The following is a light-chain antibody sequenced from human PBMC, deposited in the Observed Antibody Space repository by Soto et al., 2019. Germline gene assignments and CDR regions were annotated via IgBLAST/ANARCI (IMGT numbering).Light chain of an antibody. J-gene: IGKJ4*01. Sequence: EIVLTQSPATLSLSPGERATLSCRTSQSVGTYLAWYQQKPGQAPRLLIYGASIRATGIPARFSGSGSGTDFTLTISGLEPEDFAVYYCQQRTNWPPLSFGGGTKVEIK. V-gene: IGKV3-11*01. CDR1: QSVGTY. CDR2: GAS. CDR3: QQRTNWPPLS.